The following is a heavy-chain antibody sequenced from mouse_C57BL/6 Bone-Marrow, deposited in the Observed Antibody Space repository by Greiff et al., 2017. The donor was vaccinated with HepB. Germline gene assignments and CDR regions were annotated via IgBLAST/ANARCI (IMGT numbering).Heavy chain of an antibody. D-gene: IGHD2-5*01. CDR2: ISSGGSYT. V-gene: IGHV5-6*02. Sequence: DVMLVESGGDLVKPGGSLKLSCAASGFTFSSYGMSWVRQTPDKRLEWVATISSGGSYTYYPDSVKGRFTISRDNAKNTLYLQMSSLKSEDTAMYYCARHEYSNYMLWYFDVWGTGTTVTVSS. CDR1: GFTFSSYG. J-gene: IGHJ1*03. CDR3: ARHEYSNYMLWYFDV.